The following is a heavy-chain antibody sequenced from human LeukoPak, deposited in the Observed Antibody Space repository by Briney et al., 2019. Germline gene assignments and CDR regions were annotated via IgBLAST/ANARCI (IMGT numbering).Heavy chain of an antibody. CDR2: ISTKGDST. J-gene: IGHJ4*02. D-gene: IGHD4-23*01. CDR3: AKGDGYNSQPDS. V-gene: IGHV3-64D*06. CDR1: GFTFSSYW. Sequence: PGGSLRLSCAASGFTFSSYWMHWVRQAPGKGLEYVSAISTKGDSTYYADSVKGRFTISRDNSKNTLCLQMSSLRPEDTGVYYCAKGDGYNSQPDSWGQGTLVTVSS.